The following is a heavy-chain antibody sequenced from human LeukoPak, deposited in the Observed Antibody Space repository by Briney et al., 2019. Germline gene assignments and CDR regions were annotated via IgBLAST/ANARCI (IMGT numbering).Heavy chain of an antibody. Sequence: GASVTVSCKASGYTFTSYGISWVRQAPGQGLEWMGWISAYNGNTNYAQKLQGRVTMTTDTSTSTAYMELRSLRSDDTAVYYCARGPVHCSSTSCFYYFDYWGQGTLVTVSS. J-gene: IGHJ4*02. CDR1: GYTFTSYG. CDR3: ARGPVHCSSTSCFYYFDY. D-gene: IGHD2-2*01. V-gene: IGHV1-18*01. CDR2: ISAYNGNT.